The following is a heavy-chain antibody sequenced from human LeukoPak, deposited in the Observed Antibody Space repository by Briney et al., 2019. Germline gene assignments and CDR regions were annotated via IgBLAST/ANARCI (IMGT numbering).Heavy chain of an antibody. CDR2: IIPIFGTA. CDR3: ARLWFGELPQKNGYYYMDV. J-gene: IGHJ6*03. Sequence: GASVKVSCKASGGTLSSYAISWVRQAPGQGLEWRGGIIPIFGTANYAQKFQGRVTITTDESTSTAYMELSSLRSEDTAVYYCARLWFGELPQKNGYYYMDVWGKGTTVTVSS. V-gene: IGHV1-69*05. CDR1: GGTLSSYA. D-gene: IGHD3-10*01.